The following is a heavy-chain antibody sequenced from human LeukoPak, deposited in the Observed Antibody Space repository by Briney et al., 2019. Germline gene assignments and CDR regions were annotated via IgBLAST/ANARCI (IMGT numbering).Heavy chain of an antibody. CDR1: GGSFSGYY. CDR2: INHSGST. V-gene: IGHV4-34*01. J-gene: IGHJ6*02. D-gene: IGHD3-3*01. CDR3: AAGAPAALRFLEWFDYYYGMDV. Sequence: PSETLSLTCAVYGGSFSGYYWSWIRQPPGKGLEWIGEINHSGSTNYNPSLKSRVTISVDTSKNQFSLKLSSVTAADTAVYYCAAGAPAALRFLEWFDYYYGMDVWGQGTTVTVSS.